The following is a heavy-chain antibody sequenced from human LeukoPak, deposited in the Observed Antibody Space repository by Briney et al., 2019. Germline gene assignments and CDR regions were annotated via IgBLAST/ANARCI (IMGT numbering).Heavy chain of an antibody. CDR3: ARGYSGSYYASLSASWFDI. D-gene: IGHD1-26*01. V-gene: IGHV3-21*01. Sequence: GGSLRLSCAASGFTFSSYSMNWVRQAPGKGLEWDSSISSSSSYIYYADSVKGRFTISRDNAKNLLYLQMNSLRAEDTAVYYCARGYSGSYYASLSASWFDIWGQGTMVTVSS. CDR1: GFTFSSYS. CDR2: ISSSSSYI. J-gene: IGHJ3*02.